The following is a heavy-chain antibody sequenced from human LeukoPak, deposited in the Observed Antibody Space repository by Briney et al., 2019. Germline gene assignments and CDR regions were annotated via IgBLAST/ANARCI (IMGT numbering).Heavy chain of an antibody. CDR2: IYYSGST. V-gene: IGHV4-39*07. CDR1: GGSISSSSYY. D-gene: IGHD6-19*01. Sequence: SETLSLTCTVSGGSISSSSYYWGWIRQPPGKGLEWIGSIYYSGSTYYNPSLKSRVTISVDTSKNQFSLKLSSVTAADTAVYYCARDRQQWLVYYFDYWGQGTLVTVSS. CDR3: ARDRQQWLVYYFDY. J-gene: IGHJ4*02.